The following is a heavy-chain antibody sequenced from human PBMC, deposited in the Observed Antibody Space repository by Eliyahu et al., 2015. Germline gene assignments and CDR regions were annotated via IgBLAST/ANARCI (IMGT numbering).Heavy chain of an antibody. Sequence: QITLKESGPTLVKPTQTLTLTCTFSGFSLSTSNVGVGWIRQPPGKALEWLGIIYWDDDKRYNPSLKSRLTITKDTSKNQVVLTLTNMDPVDTATYYCVHRGYSYAYVPYWGQGTLVTVSS. CDR1: GFSLSTSNVG. J-gene: IGHJ4*02. D-gene: IGHD5-18*01. CDR3: VHRGYSYAYVPY. V-gene: IGHV2-5*02. CDR2: IYWDDDK.